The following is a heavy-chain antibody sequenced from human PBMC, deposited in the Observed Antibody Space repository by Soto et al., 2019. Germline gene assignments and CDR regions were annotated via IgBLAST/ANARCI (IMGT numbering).Heavy chain of an antibody. V-gene: IGHV4-34*01. J-gene: IGHJ5*02. D-gene: IGHD2-15*01. CDR1: GGMFCGYY. CDR3: ARGPDGGYCRGGSCNRKEHNCLDH. Sequence: YGGMFCGYYWSWFRQPPGKEMAWIGEINHSGSTNYNPSLKSRATISVDTSKNQFSLKLSSVTAADTAVYYCARGPDGGYCRGGSCNRKEHNCLDHWGQGTRV. CDR2: INHSGST.